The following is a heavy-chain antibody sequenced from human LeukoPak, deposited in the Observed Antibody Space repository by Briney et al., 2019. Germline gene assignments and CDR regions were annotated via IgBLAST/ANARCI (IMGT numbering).Heavy chain of an antibody. V-gene: IGHV1-46*01. Sequence: APVKVSPTTSGYTFTGYYMHSVRQAPGQGLEWMGVINPSGGYTSYAQKFQGRVTMTRDTSTSTVYMDLSSLRSEDTAPYYCARGTTYSGSYLPEAYWAQGPLVTVSS. CDR1: GYTFTGYY. D-gene: IGHD1-26*01. CDR2: INPSGGYT. CDR3: ARGTTYSGSYLPEAY. J-gene: IGHJ1*01.